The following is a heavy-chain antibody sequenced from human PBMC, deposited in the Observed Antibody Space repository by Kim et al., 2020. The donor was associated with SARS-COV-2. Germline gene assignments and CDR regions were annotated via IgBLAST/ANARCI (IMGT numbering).Heavy chain of an antibody. CDR1: GGSISNTSYY. J-gene: IGHJ4*02. V-gene: IGHV4-39*07. D-gene: IGHD3-9*01. Sequence: SETLSLTCTISGGSISNTSYYWGWIRQPPGKGLEWIGSIFYSGGTSYNPSLKNRVTMSVDTSKNQFSLKLTSVTAADTALYYCARDLSYPDILTGGLFYFDNWGQGTLVTVSS. CDR3: ARDLSYPDILTGGLFYFDN. CDR2: IFYSGGT.